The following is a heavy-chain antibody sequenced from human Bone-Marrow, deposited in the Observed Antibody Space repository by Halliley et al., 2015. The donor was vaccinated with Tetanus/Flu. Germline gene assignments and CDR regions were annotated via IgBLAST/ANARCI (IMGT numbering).Heavy chain of an antibody. D-gene: IGHD1-7*01. J-gene: IGHJ4*02. CDR2: IYPGDSDT. Sequence: VQLVQSGAEVKKPGESLKTSCKASGFSFTTHWLGWVRHLPGHGLEWMGIIYPGDSDTRYSPSFEGQFTFSVDNSINTAYLQWSSRKASDSPMYFCARANREPTGNTLTFAFWGQGPLVTVSS. CDR1: GFSFTTHW. CDR3: ARANREPTGNTLTFAF. V-gene: IGHV5-51*01.